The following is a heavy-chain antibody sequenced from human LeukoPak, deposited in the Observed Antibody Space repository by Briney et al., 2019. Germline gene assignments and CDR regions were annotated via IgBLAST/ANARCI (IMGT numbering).Heavy chain of an antibody. V-gene: IGHV4-38-2*02. Sequence: SEALSLTCTVSGYSISSGYFWGWIRQPPGKGLEWIGTIYHGGSTYYNASLESRVTISVDTSKSQFSLKLSSVTAADTAVYYCARAYSSSWYFNWFDPWGQGTLVTVSS. CDR2: IYHGGST. D-gene: IGHD6-13*01. CDR1: GYSISSGYF. CDR3: ARAYSSSWYFNWFDP. J-gene: IGHJ5*02.